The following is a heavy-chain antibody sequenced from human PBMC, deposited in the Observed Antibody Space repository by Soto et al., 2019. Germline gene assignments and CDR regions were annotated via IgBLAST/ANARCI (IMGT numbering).Heavy chain of an antibody. CDR1: GGTFSSYA. J-gene: IGHJ4*02. CDR3: ARDLDSKGVDY. CDR2: IIPIFGTA. Sequence: ASVNVSCKASGGTFSSYAISWVRQAPGQGLEWMGGIIPIFGTANYAQKFQGRVTITADESTSTAYMELSSLRSEDTAVYYCARDLDSKGVDYWGQGTLVTVSS. V-gene: IGHV1-69*13.